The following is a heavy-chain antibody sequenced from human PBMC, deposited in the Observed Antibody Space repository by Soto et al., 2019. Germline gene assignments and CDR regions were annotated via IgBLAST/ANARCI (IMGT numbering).Heavy chain of an antibody. J-gene: IGHJ3*02. CDR1: GLTVSGKKY. CDR2: LYDVDGT. Sequence: GGSLRLSCAAFGLTVSGKKYISWVRQAPGKGLEWVSALYDVDGTYYADSVKGQFTTSIDTSRTIVYLQMNSLRLDDTAVYFCATWHLQEHAYDIWGQGTTVTVSS. D-gene: IGHD4-4*01. CDR3: ATWHLQEHAYDI. V-gene: IGHV3-53*01.